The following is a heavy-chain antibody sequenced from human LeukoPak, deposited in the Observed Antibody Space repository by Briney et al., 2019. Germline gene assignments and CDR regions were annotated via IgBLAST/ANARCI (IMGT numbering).Heavy chain of an antibody. CDR3: ARGRSGDWPYYYYYMDV. CDR2: IYTSGST. Sequence: SETLSLTCTVSGGSISSGSYYWSWIRQPAGKGLEWIGRIYTSGSTNYNPSLKSRVTISVDTSKNQFSLKLSSVTAADTAVYYCARGRSGDWPYYYYYMDVWGKGTTVTVSS. V-gene: IGHV4-61*02. D-gene: IGHD2-21*02. CDR1: GGSISSGSYY. J-gene: IGHJ6*03.